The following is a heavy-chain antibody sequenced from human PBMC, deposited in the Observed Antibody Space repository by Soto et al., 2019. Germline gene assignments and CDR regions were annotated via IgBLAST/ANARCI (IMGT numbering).Heavy chain of an antibody. J-gene: IGHJ4*02. V-gene: IGHV3-23*01. D-gene: IGHD2-2*01. CDR2: LSGSGDST. CDR1: GFTFSTYA. Sequence: GSLRLSCAASGFTFSTYAMTWVRQAPGKGLEWASALSGSGDSTYYADSVKGRFTISRDNYKNTLYLQMNSLRAEDTAVYYCAKEGYCSSTSCRNFDYWGQGTLVTVSS. CDR3: AKEGYCSSTSCRNFDY.